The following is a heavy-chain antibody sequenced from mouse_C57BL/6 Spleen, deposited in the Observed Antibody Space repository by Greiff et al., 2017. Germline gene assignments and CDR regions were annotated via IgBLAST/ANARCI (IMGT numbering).Heavy chain of an antibody. CDR2: ISYDGSN. V-gene: IGHV3-6*01. J-gene: IGHJ4*01. CDR3: AREGWGNYGYYAMDY. D-gene: IGHD2-1*01. CDR1: GYSITSGYY. Sequence: DVQLQESGPGLVKPSQSLSLTCSVTGYSITSGYYWNWIRQFPGNKLEWMGYISYDGSNNYNPSLKNRISITRDTSKNQFFLKLNSVTTEDTATYYCAREGWGNYGYYAMDYWGQGTSVTVSS.